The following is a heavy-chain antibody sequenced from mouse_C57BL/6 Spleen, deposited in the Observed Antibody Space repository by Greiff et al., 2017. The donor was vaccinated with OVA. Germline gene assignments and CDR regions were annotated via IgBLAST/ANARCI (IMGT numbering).Heavy chain of an antibody. V-gene: IGHV1-72*01. CDR1: GYTFTSYW. J-gene: IGHJ2*01. CDR2: IDPNSGGT. D-gene: IGHD1-1*01. Sequence: QVQLQQPGAELVKPGASVKLSCKASGYTFTSYWMHWVKQRPGRGLEWIGRIDPNSGGTKYNEKFKSKATLTVDKPSSTAYMQLSSLTSEDSAVYYCARWPSYYYGSSYDFDDWGQGTTLTVSS. CDR3: ARWPSYYYGSSYDFDD.